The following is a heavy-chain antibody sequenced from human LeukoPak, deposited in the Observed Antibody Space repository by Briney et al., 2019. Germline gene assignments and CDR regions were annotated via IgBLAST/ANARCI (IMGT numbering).Heavy chain of an antibody. V-gene: IGHV4-39*07. CDR3: ARTYYYYYYMDV. CDR1: GGSISSSSYY. Sequence: KPSETLSLTCTVSGGSISSSSYYWGWIRQPPGKGLEWIGSIYYSGSTYYNPSLKSRVTISVDTSKNQFSLKLSSVTAADTAVYYCARTYYYYYYMDVWGEGTTVTVSS. CDR2: IYYSGST. J-gene: IGHJ6*03.